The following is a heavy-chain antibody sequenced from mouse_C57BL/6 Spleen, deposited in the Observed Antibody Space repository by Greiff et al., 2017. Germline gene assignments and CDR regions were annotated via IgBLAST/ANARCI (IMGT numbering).Heavy chain of an antibody. J-gene: IGHJ4*01. Sequence: QVQLQQSGPELVKPGASVKISCKASGYAFSSSWMNWVQQRPGKGLEWIGRIYPGDGDSNYNGKFKGKATLTADKSSSTAYMQLSSLTSEDSAVYFCARLGRYAMDYWGQGTSVTVSS. CDR3: ARLGRYAMDY. V-gene: IGHV1-82*01. CDR2: IYPGDGDS. CDR1: GYAFSSSW. D-gene: IGHD4-1*01.